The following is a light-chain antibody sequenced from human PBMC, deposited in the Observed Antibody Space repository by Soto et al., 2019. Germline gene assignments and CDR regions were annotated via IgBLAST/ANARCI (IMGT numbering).Light chain of an antibody. CDR3: QQYGSSHRT. CDR2: AAS. V-gene: IGKV3-20*01. CDR1: QTVTSSN. Sequence: EIVLTQSPGTLSLSPGERATLSCRASQTVTSSNLAWYQQKRGQAPKVLIYAASSRATGIPDRFSGSGSGTDFTLTISRLEPEDFAVYYCQQYGSSHRTFGQGTKVDIK. J-gene: IGKJ1*01.